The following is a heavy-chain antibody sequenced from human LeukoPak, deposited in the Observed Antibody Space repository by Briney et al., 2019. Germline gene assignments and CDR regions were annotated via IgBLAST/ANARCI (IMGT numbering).Heavy chain of an antibody. J-gene: IGHJ6*03. D-gene: IGHD5-18*01. V-gene: IGHV1-2*06. CDR2: INPNSGGT. CDR1: GYTFTGYY. CDR3: ASSIQLWLPHYYYYMDV. Sequence: GASVKVSCKASGYTFTGYYMHWLRQAAGQGLEWMGRINPNSGGTNYAQKFQGRVTITRAPSISTAYMELSRLRSDDTAVYYCASSIQLWLPHYYYYMDVWGKGTTVTVSS.